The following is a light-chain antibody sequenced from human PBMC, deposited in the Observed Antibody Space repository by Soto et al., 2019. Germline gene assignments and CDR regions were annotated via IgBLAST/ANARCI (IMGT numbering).Light chain of an antibody. J-gene: IGKJ5*01. CDR3: LQHNSYLRT. CDR1: QSVSSN. V-gene: IGKV3-15*01. CDR2: GAS. Sequence: EIVMTQSPATLSVSPGERATLSCRASQSVSSNLAWYQQKPGQAPRLLIYGASTRATGIPARFSGSGSGTEFTLTISSLQSEDFAVYYCLQHNSYLRTFGQGTRLEIK.